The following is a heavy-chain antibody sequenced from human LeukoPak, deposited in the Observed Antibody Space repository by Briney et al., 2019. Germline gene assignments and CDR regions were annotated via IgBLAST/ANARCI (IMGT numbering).Heavy chain of an antibody. CDR1: GFSVSDKY. CDR3: ALGEIYFDY. J-gene: IGHJ4*02. CDR2: ISSNGGST. D-gene: IGHD3-10*01. V-gene: IGHV3-64D*09. Sequence: PGDSLRLSCAASGFSVSDKYMGWVRQAPGKGLEYVSAISSNGGSTYYADSVKGRFTISRDNSKNTLYLQMSSLRAEDTAVYYCALGEIYFDYWGQGTLVTVSS.